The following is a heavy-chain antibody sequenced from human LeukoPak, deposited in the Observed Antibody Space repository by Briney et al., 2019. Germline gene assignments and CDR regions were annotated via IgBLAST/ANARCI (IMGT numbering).Heavy chain of an antibody. Sequence: GGSLGLSCAASGFTFSSYAMSWVRQAPGKGLEWVSAISGSGGSTYYADSVKGRFTISRDNSKNTLYLQMNSLRAEDTAVYYCAKDHSRKYYDFWSGYSPLDYWGQGTLVTVSS. CDR3: AKDHSRKYYDFWSGYSPLDY. J-gene: IGHJ4*02. V-gene: IGHV3-23*01. CDR1: GFTFSSYA. CDR2: ISGSGGST. D-gene: IGHD3-3*01.